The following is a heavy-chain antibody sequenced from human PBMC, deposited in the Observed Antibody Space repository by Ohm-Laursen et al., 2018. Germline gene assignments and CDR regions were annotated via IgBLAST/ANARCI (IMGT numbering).Heavy chain of an antibody. Sequence: GSLRLSCSASGFTFSDYYMSWIRQAPGKGLEWVSYISSSGSTIYYADSVKGRFTISRDNAKNSLYLQMNSLRAEDTAVYYCARDSYYYYGMDVWGQGTTVTVSS. V-gene: IGHV3-11*01. J-gene: IGHJ6*02. CDR1: GFTFSDYY. CDR3: ARDSYYYYGMDV. CDR2: ISSSGSTI.